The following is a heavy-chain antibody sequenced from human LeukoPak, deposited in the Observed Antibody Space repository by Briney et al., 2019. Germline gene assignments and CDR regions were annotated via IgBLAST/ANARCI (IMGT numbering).Heavy chain of an antibody. CDR1: GGSISSYY. J-gene: IGHJ1*01. Sequence: SETLSLTCTVSGGSISSYYWSWIRQPPGKGLEWIGYIYYSGSTNYNPSLKSRVTMSVDTSKNQFSLKLSSVTAADTAVYYCARDRYSSGWYRAEYFQHWGRGTLVTVSS. D-gene: IGHD6-19*01. CDR3: ARDRYSSGWYRAEYFQH. V-gene: IGHV4-59*12. CDR2: IYYSGST.